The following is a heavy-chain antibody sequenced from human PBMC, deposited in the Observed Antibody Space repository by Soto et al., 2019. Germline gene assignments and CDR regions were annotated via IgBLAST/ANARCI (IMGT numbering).Heavy chain of an antibody. Sequence: QVQLVESGGGVVQPGRSLRLSCAASGFILSSYAMNWVRQAPGKGLEWVAVISYDGNNRYYADSVKGRFTISRDNSKKTLYRQMISLRAEDTAVYYCAKDRRTVVTEDAFDIWGQGTMVTVSS. CDR2: ISYDGNNR. CDR1: GFILSSYA. V-gene: IGHV3-30*18. J-gene: IGHJ3*02. D-gene: IGHD2-15*01. CDR3: AKDRRTVVTEDAFDI.